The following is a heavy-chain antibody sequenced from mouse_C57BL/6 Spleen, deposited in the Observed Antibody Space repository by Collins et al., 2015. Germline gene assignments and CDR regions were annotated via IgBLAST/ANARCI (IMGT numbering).Heavy chain of an antibody. CDR1: GYTFTDYY. Sequence: EVQLQQSGPELVKPGASVKISCKASGYTFTDYYMNWVKQSHGKSLEWIGDINPNNGGTSYNQKFKGKATLTVDKSSSTAYMELRSLTSEDSAVYYCAPGGYFDYWGQGTTLTVSS. V-gene: IGHV1-26*01. CDR3: APGGYFDY. J-gene: IGHJ2*01. CDR2: INPNNGGT.